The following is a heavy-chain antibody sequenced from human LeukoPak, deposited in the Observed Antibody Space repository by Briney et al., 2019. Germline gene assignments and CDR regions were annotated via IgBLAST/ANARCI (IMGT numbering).Heavy chain of an antibody. Sequence: GGSLRLACTASGFMFSSYGMHWVRQAPGKGLDWMAYIQHDGSGQFYADSVKGRFTISRDNSKNTVYLQMNSLRAEDTAVYYCAREMYYYDSSGYYDYWGQGTLVTVSS. D-gene: IGHD3-22*01. CDR1: GFMFSSYG. CDR2: IQHDGSGQ. CDR3: AREMYYYDSSGYYDY. V-gene: IGHV3-30*02. J-gene: IGHJ4*02.